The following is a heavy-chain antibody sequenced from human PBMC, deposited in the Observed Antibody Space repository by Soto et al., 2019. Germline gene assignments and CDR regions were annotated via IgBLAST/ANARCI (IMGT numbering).Heavy chain of an antibody. CDR2: VYYRGRS. D-gene: IGHD4-17*01. V-gene: IGHV4-39*01. Sequence: LSRTCTVSGGSVTNSSYYWGWIRQSPGKGLEWIGSVYYRGRSYSKSSVKSRVTISVDTSKNRFSLSLNSVTASDTAVYFCVSQRTTVPTQAYFDYWGPGAMVTVSS. CDR3: VSQRTTVPTQAYFDY. J-gene: IGHJ4*02. CDR1: GGSVTNSSYY.